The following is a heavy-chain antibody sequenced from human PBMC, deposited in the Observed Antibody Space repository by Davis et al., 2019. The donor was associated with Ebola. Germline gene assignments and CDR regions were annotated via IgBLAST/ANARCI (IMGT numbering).Heavy chain of an antibody. Sequence: SETLSLTCTVSGGSISSYYWSWIRQPPGKGLEWIGYIYYSGSTNYNPSLKGRVTISVDTSKSQFSLKLNSVTAADTAVYFCARLGFCSSASCPFDTWGQGTLVIVSS. CDR2: IYYSGST. CDR1: GGSISSYY. CDR3: ARLGFCSSASCPFDT. V-gene: IGHV4-59*01. D-gene: IGHD2-2*01. J-gene: IGHJ5*02.